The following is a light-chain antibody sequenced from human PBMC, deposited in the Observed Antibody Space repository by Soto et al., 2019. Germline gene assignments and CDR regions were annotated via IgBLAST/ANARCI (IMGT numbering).Light chain of an antibody. Sequence: DIQMTRSPSTLSASVGDRVTITCRASQSISSWLAWYQQNPGKAPKVLIYKASSLESGVPSRFSGSGSGTEFTLTISSLQPDDFATYYCQQYNSYPYTFGQGTKLEIK. CDR1: QSISSW. CDR2: KAS. CDR3: QQYNSYPYT. J-gene: IGKJ2*01. V-gene: IGKV1-5*03.